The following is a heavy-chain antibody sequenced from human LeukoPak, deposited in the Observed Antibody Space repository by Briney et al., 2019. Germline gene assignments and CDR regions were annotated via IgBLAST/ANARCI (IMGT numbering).Heavy chain of an antibody. CDR3: ARGRAARYYDYVWGSYSWFDP. CDR2: MNPNSGNT. V-gene: IGHV1-8*01. Sequence: ASVKVSCKASGYTFTSYDINWVRQATGQGLEWMGWMNPNSGNTGYAQKFQGRVTMTRNTSISTAYMELSSLRSEDTAVYYCARGRAARYYDYVWGSYSWFDPWGQGTLVTVSS. D-gene: IGHD3-16*01. CDR1: GYTFTSYD. J-gene: IGHJ5*02.